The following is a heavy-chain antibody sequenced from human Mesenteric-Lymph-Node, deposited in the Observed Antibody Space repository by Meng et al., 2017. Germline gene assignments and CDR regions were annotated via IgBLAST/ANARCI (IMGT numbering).Heavy chain of an antibody. Sequence: ASVKVSCKASGYTFTSYYMHWVRQAPGQGLEWMGIINPSGGSTSYAQKFQGRVTMTRDTSISTAYMELSRLRSDDTAVYYCARTYYYDSSGYPNGMDVWGQGTTVTVSS. V-gene: IGHV1-46*01. J-gene: IGHJ6*02. D-gene: IGHD3-22*01. CDR2: INPSGGST. CDR3: ARTYYYDSSGYPNGMDV. CDR1: GYTFTSYY.